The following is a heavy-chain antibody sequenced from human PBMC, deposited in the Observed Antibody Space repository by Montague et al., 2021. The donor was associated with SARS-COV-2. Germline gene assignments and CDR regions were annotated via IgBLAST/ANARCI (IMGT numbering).Heavy chain of an antibody. CDR1: GGSTSVSSYY. Sequence: SETLSLTCTVSGGSTSVSSYYRVWIRQSPGKGLEWIGSIYYGGTADYNPSLKSRVTISVDTSNNQFSLKLTSLTAADTAVYSCASSPLRTSGANWYDKYFQHWGQGTRVTVSS. D-gene: IGHD1-1*01. CDR3: ASSPLRTSGANWYDKYFQH. J-gene: IGHJ1*01. V-gene: IGHV4-39*07. CDR2: IYYGGTA.